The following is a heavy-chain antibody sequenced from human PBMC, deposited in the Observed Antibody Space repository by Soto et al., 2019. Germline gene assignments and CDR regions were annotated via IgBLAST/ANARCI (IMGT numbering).Heavy chain of an antibody. CDR2: INYRGST. CDR3: VRGQPHRITIFEVVIRSYDYGMDV. V-gene: IGHV4-34*01. D-gene: IGHD3-3*01. CDR1: GGSFTGYY. J-gene: IGHJ6*02. Sequence: SETLSLTCAGYGGSFTGYYWTWIRQTPGKGLEWIGEINYRGSTYYNPSLESRITMAVHTSKHQFSLKLSSVTAADTAVYFCVRGQPHRITIFEVVIRSYDYGMDVWGQGTTVT.